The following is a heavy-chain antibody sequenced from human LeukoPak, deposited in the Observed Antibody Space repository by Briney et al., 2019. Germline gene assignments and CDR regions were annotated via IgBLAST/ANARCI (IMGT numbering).Heavy chain of an antibody. D-gene: IGHD2-2*02. Sequence: KPSETLSLTCAVYGGSFSGYYWSWIRQPPGKGLEWIGEINHSGSTNYNPSLKSRVTISVDTSKNQFSLKLSSVTAADTAVYYCARVGGYCSSTSCYKRTFFDYWGQGTLVTVSS. CDR1: GGSFSGYY. CDR2: INHSGST. CDR3: ARVGGYCSSTSCYKRTFFDY. J-gene: IGHJ4*02. V-gene: IGHV4-34*01.